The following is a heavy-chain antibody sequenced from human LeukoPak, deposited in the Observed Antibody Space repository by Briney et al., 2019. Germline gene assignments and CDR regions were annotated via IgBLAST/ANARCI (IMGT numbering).Heavy chain of an antibody. J-gene: IGHJ3*02. V-gene: IGHV4-38-2*02. CDR2: IYYSGNT. CDR1: GYSISSGYY. CDR3: ARGQRDYYDSSGYYYLIDAFDI. D-gene: IGHD3-22*01. Sequence: SETLSLTCTVSGYSISSGYYWAWIRQPPGKGLEWIGSIYYSGNTYYNPSLKSRVTISVDTSKNQFSLKLSSVTAADTAVYYCARGQRDYYDSSGYYYLIDAFDIWGQGTMVTVSS.